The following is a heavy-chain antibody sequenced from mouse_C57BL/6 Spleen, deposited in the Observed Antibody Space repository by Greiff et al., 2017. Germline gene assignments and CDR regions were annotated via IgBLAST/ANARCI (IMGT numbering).Heavy chain of an antibody. V-gene: IGHV1-72*01. CDR2: IDPNSGGI. CDR1: GYTFTSYW. CDR3: ARREFNCYGSSYGGYYALAY. D-gene: IGHD1-1*01. J-gene: IGHJ4*01. Sequence: VQLQQPGAELVKPGASVKLSCKASGYTFTSYWMHWVKQRPGRGLEWIGRIDPNSGGIKYNEKFKSKATLTVDKPSSTAYMQLSSLTSEDSAVYCCARREFNCYGSSYGGYYALAYWGQGTSVTVSA.